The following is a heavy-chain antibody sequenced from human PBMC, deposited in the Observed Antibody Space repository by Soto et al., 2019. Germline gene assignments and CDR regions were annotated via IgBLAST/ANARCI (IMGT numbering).Heavy chain of an antibody. J-gene: IGHJ4*02. D-gene: IGHD3-16*01. V-gene: IGHV4-61*01. Sequence: PSETLSLTCAVSGDSVSNENYYWSWIRQPPGKGLEWIGYIYYSGTTNYNSYLKSRLTLSVDMSKNQFSLRLTSVTAADTAVYFCARSQRGRTAFTFDYWGQGALVTV. CDR2: IYYSGTT. CDR1: GDSVSNENYY. CDR3: ARSQRGRTAFTFDY.